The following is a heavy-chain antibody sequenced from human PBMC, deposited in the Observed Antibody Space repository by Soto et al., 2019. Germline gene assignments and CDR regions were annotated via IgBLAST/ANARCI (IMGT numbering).Heavy chain of an antibody. CDR1: GFTFSNYA. J-gene: IGHJ6*02. V-gene: IGHV3-23*01. D-gene: IGHD3-10*01. CDR3: AQGPYGQDYYGMDV. CDR2: ISGSGGST. Sequence: EVQLLESGGGLVQPGGSLRLSCAASGFTFSNYAMTWVRQAPGKGLEWVSAISGSGGSTYYADSVKGRFTISRDNSRNTLYLQMNSLRAEDTAVYYCAQGPYGQDYYGMDVWGQGTTVTVSS.